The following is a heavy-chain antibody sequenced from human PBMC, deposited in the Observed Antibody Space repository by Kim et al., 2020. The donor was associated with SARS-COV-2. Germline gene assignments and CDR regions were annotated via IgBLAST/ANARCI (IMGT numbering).Heavy chain of an antibody. D-gene: IGHD6-13*01. Sequence: GGSLRLSCIASGFSFSNHAMNWVRQAPGKGLEWVSFIKGGGGGSYYADSVKGRFTISRDNSKNTLYLQMNSLRDEDTALYYCAKCSSSSGNDAFDIWGQG. J-gene: IGHJ3*02. CDR1: GFSFSNHA. V-gene: IGHV3-23*01. CDR3: AKCSSSSGNDAFDI. CDR2: IKGGGGGS.